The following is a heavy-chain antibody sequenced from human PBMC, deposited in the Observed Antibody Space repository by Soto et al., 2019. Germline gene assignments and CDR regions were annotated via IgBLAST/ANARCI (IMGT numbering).Heavy chain of an antibody. Sequence: QVQLQESGPGLVKPSETLSLTCTVSNGSIVNYYWSWIRQPPGKGLEWIGFFYYSGSTNYNPSLQTRATISVAMSKNQHSLRLSSVPAADTAVYYCASRLTEATTTGDGFDIWGQGTMVTVSS. CDR2: FYYSGST. V-gene: IGHV4-59*01. CDR3: ASRLTEATTTGDGFDI. CDR1: NGSIVNYY. J-gene: IGHJ3*02. D-gene: IGHD3-9*01.